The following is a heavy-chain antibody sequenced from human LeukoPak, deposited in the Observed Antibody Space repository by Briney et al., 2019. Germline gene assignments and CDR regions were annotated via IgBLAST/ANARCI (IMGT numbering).Heavy chain of an antibody. Sequence: SETLSLTCTVSGGSISSSRYYWGWIRQPPGKGLEWIGSIYYSGSTYYNPSLKSRVTISLDTSKNQFSLKLSSGTAADTAVYFCARHVSGRFNSGINYYYYYMDVWGKGTTVTVSS. CDR2: IYYSGST. V-gene: IGHV4-39*01. CDR1: GGSISSSRYY. J-gene: IGHJ6*03. CDR3: ARHVSGRFNSGINYYYYYMDV. D-gene: IGHD1-26*01.